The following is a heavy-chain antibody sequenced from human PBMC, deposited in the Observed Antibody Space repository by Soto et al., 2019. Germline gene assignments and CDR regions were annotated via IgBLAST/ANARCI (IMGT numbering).Heavy chain of an antibody. D-gene: IGHD2-15*01. CDR2: INHSGST. CDR3: VSKLGSCTGGSCNWYFDL. CDR1: GGSFSGFY. J-gene: IGHJ2*01. Sequence: PSETLSLTCAVYGGSFSGFYWSWICQPPGKGLEWIGEINHSGSTNYNPSLKSRVTISADTSKNQFSLQLSSVTAADTAVYYCVSKLGSCTGGSCNWYFDLWGRGTLVTVSS. V-gene: IGHV4-34*01.